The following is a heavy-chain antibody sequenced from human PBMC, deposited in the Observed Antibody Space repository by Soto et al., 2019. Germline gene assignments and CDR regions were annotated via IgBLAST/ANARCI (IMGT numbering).Heavy chain of an antibody. J-gene: IGHJ4*02. Sequence: SETLSLTCAVSGGSISSGGYSWGWIRQPPGKGLEWIGNIYYSGSTYYNPSLKSRVTTSVDTSKNQFSLKLSSVTAADTAVYYCARPADYGELDYWGQGTLVTVSS. CDR3: ARPADYGELDY. V-gene: IGHV4-30-2*03. D-gene: IGHD4-17*01. CDR2: IYYSGST. CDR1: GGSISSGGYS.